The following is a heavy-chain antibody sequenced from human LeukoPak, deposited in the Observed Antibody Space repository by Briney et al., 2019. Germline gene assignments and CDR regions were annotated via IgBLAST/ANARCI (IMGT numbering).Heavy chain of an antibody. CDR1: GFTFSSYA. D-gene: IGHD3-22*01. Sequence: GGSLRLSCAASGFTFSSYAMHWVRQAPGKGLEWVSAISCSGGSTYYADSVKGRFTISRDNSKNTLYLQMNSLRAEDTAVYYCAKAPLMYYYDSSGYYYFDYWGQGTLVTVSS. CDR3: AKAPLMYYYDSSGYYYFDY. V-gene: IGHV3-23*01. CDR2: ISCSGGST. J-gene: IGHJ4*02.